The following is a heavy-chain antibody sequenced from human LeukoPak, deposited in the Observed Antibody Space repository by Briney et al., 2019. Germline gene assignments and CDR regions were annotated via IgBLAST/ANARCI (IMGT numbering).Heavy chain of an antibody. J-gene: IGHJ5*02. D-gene: IGHD3-16*01. CDR2: VTGPGDTT. CDR1: GFTFTNYA. V-gene: IGHV3-23*01. Sequence: GGSLRLSCATSGFTFTNYAMNWVRQAPGKGLEWVSAVTGPGDTTYYADSAVYLQMNSLRPEDTAIYYCAKGAEIDLWGQGTLVTVSS. CDR3: AKGAEIDL.